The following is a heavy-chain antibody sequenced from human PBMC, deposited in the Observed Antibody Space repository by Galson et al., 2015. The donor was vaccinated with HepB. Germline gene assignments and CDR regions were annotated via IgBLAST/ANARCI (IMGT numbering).Heavy chain of an antibody. CDR2: INTNTNSGNP. CDR1: GYSFTTYA. Sequence: SVKVSCKASGYSFTTYAINWVRQAPGQGLEWMGWINTNTNSGNPTYAQGFTGRFVFSLDTSVSTAYLQISSLKAEDTAMYYCARDPVAGLFDYWGQGTLVTVSS. CDR3: ARDPVAGLFDY. J-gene: IGHJ4*02. D-gene: IGHD6-19*01. V-gene: IGHV7-4-1*02.